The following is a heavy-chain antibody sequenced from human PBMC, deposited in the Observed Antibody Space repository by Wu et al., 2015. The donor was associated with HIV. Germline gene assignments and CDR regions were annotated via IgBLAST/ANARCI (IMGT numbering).Heavy chain of an antibody. CDR1: GYNFINYF. CDR3: ARDMGHEGRQWLVQPGAFDI. Sequence: QVQLVQSGAEVKKPGASVKISCKAFGYNFINYFMHWVRRAPGQGLEWVGFINPSGGSTTYAQHFQGRVTMTRDTSTSTVNMELSSLRSEDTAVYYCARDMGHEGRQWLVQPGAFDIWGQGTMVTVSS. J-gene: IGHJ3*02. CDR2: INPSGGST. D-gene: IGHD6-19*01. V-gene: IGHV1-46*01.